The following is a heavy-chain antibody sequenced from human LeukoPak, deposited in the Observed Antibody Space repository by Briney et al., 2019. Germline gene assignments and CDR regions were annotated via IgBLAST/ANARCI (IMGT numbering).Heavy chain of an antibody. Sequence: ASVKVSCKASGYTFTSYYIHWVRQTPGQGLEWMGIINASSGSTTNAQRFQGRVTMTRDTSTSTVYMELSSLRSEDTAVYYCARDDGGGTYYFDYWGQGTLVTVSS. V-gene: IGHV1-46*01. J-gene: IGHJ4*02. CDR3: ARDDGGGTYYFDY. D-gene: IGHD1/OR15-1a*01. CDR2: INASSGST. CDR1: GYTFTSYY.